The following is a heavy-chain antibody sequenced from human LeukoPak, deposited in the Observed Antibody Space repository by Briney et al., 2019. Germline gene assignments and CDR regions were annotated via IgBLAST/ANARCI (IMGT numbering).Heavy chain of an antibody. D-gene: IGHD3-9*01. Sequence: SETLSLTCAVYGGSFSGYYWSWIRQPPGKGLEWIGEINHSGNTNYNPSLKSRVTISVDTSKNHFSLNLSSVTAADTAIYYCAARDILTGLHDYWGQGTLVTASS. CDR3: AARDILTGLHDY. J-gene: IGHJ4*02. CDR2: INHSGNT. V-gene: IGHV4-34*01. CDR1: GGSFSGYY.